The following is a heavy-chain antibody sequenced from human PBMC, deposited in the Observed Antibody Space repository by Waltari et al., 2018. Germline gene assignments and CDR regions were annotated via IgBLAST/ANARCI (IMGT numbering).Heavy chain of an antibody. D-gene: IGHD5-12*01. Sequence: QVQLVESGGGVVQPGRSLRLSCAASGITFSSYGMHWVRQAPGKGLEWVAVIWYYGSNKYYADSVKGRFTISIDNSKNTLYLQMNSLRAEDTAMYYCAKDMVATSYHYYMDVWGKGTTVTVSS. CDR2: IWYYGSNK. J-gene: IGHJ6*03. V-gene: IGHV3-30*18. CDR1: GITFSSYG. CDR3: AKDMVATSYHYYMDV.